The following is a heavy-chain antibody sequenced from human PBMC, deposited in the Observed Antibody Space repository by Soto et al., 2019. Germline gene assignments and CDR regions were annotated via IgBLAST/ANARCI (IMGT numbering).Heavy chain of an antibody. CDR2: ISGSGTTI. V-gene: IGHV3-11*01. D-gene: IGHD3-10*01. CDR3: ASDPYYYASEY. Sequence: QVQLVESGGGLVKPGGSMRLSCAASGFTFSDYYMTWIRKAPGKGPEWVSYISGSGTTIHYADSVRGRFTVSRDNAKNSLYLQMNSLRAEDTASYYCASDPYYYASEYWGQGILVTVSS. CDR1: GFTFSDYY. J-gene: IGHJ4*02.